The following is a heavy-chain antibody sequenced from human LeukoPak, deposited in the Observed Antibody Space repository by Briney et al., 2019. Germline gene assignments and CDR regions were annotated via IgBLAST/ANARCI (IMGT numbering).Heavy chain of an antibody. Sequence: SVKVSCKVSGGFFNSYAISWVRQAPGQGFEWMGGIIPGIGTTTYAETFQDRVAITADESTTTAYLDLTSLTSEDTAVYFCAFDYTNYQSFDYWGQGTLVTVSS. CDR1: GGFFNSYA. CDR3: AFDYTNYQSFDY. D-gene: IGHD4-11*01. CDR2: IIPGIGTT. V-gene: IGHV1-69*01. J-gene: IGHJ4*02.